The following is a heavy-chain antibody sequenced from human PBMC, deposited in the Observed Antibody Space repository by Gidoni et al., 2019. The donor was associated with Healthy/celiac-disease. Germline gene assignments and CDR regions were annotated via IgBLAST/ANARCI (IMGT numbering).Heavy chain of an antibody. Sequence: EVQLVESGGGLVQPGGSLRLSCAASGFTFSGSAMHWVRQASWKGLEWVGRIRSRANNYATTYAASVKGRFTISRDDSKNTAYLQMNSLKTEDTAVYYCTDTAYDAFDIWGQGTMVTVSS. CDR3: TDTAYDAFDI. V-gene: IGHV3-73*01. J-gene: IGHJ3*02. D-gene: IGHD5-18*01. CDR2: IRSRANNYAT. CDR1: GFTFSGSA.